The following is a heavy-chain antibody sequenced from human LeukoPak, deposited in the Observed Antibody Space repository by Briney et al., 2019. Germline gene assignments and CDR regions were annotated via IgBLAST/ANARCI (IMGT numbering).Heavy chain of an antibody. Sequence: SETLSLTCTVSGGSISSGDYYWSWIRQPPGKGLEWIGYIYYSGSTNYNPSLKSRVTISVDTSKNQFSLKLSSVTAADTAVYYCARGGSSSSKRSFDYWGQGTLVTVSS. D-gene: IGHD6-6*01. CDR2: IYYSGST. J-gene: IGHJ4*02. V-gene: IGHV4-61*08. CDR3: ARGGSSSSKRSFDY. CDR1: GGSISSGDYY.